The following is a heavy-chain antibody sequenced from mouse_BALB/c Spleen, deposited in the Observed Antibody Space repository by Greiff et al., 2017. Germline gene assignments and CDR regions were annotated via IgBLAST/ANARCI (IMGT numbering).Heavy chain of an antibody. CDR2: SRNKANDYTT. V-gene: IGHV7-1*02. J-gene: IGHJ3*01. D-gene: IGHD1-1*01. Sequence: EVKVVESGGGLVQPGGSLRLSCATSGFTFSDFYMEWVRQPPGKRLEWIAASRNKANDYTTEYSASVKGRFIVSRDTSQSILYLQMNALRAEDTAIYYCARGYYYGFAYWGQGTLVTVSA. CDR3: ARGYYYGFAY. CDR1: GFTFSDFY.